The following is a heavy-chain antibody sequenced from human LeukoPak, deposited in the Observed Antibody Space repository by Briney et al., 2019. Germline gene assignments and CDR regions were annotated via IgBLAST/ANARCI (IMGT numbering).Heavy chain of an antibody. Sequence: GGALRLSCAASGFTFSPHYMDWVRQSPGQGLEWVGLIRNKADGYTTIYAASVKGRFTISRDDAKNSVYLQMDSLKTEDTAVYYCGDLGSAGTDHWGQGTLVTVSS. J-gene: IGHJ4*02. V-gene: IGHV3-72*01. D-gene: IGHD3-10*01. CDR2: IRNKADGYTT. CDR3: GDLGSAGTDH. CDR1: GFTFSPHY.